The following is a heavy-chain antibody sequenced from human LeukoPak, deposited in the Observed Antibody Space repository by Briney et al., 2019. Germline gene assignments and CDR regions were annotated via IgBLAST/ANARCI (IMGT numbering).Heavy chain of an antibody. CDR3: ARVVAAAVDY. CDR1: GGSFSGYH. Sequence: SETLSLTCAVYGGSFSGYHWSWIRQPPGKGLEWIGEINHSGSTNYNPSLKSRVTISVDTSKNQFSLKLSSVTAADTAVYYCARVVAAAVDYWGQGTLVTVSS. D-gene: IGHD6-13*01. J-gene: IGHJ4*02. CDR2: INHSGST. V-gene: IGHV4-34*01.